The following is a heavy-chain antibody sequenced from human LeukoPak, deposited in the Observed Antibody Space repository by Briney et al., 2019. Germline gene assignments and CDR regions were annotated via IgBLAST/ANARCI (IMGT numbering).Heavy chain of an antibody. CDR1: GGSISSYY. J-gene: IGHJ3*02. CDR3: ATIAARLDAFDI. D-gene: IGHD6-6*01. V-gene: IGHV4-59*01. Sequence: SETLSLTCTVSGGSISSYYWSWIRQPPGKGLEWIGYIYYSGSTNYNPSLKSRVTISVDTSKNQFSLKLSSVTAADTAVYYCATIAARLDAFDIWGQGTMVTVSS. CDR2: IYYSGST.